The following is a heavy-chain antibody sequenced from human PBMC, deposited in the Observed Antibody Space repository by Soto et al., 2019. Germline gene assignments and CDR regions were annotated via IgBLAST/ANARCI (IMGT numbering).Heavy chain of an antibody. Sequence: EVQLLESGGGLVQPGGSLRLSCAASGFTFSSYAMRWVSQAPGKGLEWVSAISGSGDSTYYADSAKGRFTTSRDNSKNTLYLQMNSLRAEDTAVYYCARRGSGSYYDYWGQGTLVTVSS. J-gene: IGHJ4*02. V-gene: IGHV3-23*01. CDR1: GFTFSSYA. CDR3: ARRGSGSYYDY. D-gene: IGHD1-26*01. CDR2: ISGSGDST.